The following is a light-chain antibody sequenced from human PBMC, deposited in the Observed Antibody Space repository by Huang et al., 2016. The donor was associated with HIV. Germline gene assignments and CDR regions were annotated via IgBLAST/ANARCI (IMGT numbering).Light chain of an antibody. CDR2: GAS. Sequence: EIVMTQSSATLSVSPGDRATLSCRASQSVGSNVALYQQKPGQAPSRLLYGASTRATGIPASFRGIGSGTQFTLTISSLQSEDFALYYCLQYDSWPPEYTFGQGTKLQIK. J-gene: IGKJ2*01. CDR1: QSVGSN. CDR3: LQYDSWPPEYT. V-gene: IGKV3-15*01.